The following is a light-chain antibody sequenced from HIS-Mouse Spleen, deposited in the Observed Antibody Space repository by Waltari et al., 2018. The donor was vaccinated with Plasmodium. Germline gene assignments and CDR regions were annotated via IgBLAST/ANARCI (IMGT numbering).Light chain of an antibody. J-gene: IGKJ1*01. CDR1: QGISRY. CDR2: AAS. CDR3: QQYYSFPQT. V-gene: IGKV1D-8*02. Sequence: AIWMTQSPSLLSASTGDRVTISCRISQGISRYLAWYQQKPGKAPELLIYAASTLQSGVPSRFSGSGFGTDFTLTISCLQSEDFATYYCQQYYSFPQTFGQGTKVEIK.